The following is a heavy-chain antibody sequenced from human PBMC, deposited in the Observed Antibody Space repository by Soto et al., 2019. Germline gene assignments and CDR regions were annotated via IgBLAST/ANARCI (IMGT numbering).Heavy chain of an antibody. V-gene: IGHV3-48*02. D-gene: IGHD5-12*01. J-gene: IGHJ3*02. CDR1: GFTFSSYS. Sequence: GGSLRLSCAASGFTFSSYSMNWVRQAPGKGLEWVSYISSSSSTIYYADSVKGRFTISRDNAKNSLYLQMNSLRDEDTAVYYCARDRDVRGYSGYDSNDAFDIWGQGTMVTVSS. CDR2: ISSSSSTI. CDR3: ARDRDVRGYSGYDSNDAFDI.